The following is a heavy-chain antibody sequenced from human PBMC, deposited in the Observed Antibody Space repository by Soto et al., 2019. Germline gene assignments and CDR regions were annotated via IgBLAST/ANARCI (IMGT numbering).Heavy chain of an antibody. V-gene: IGHV3-30-3*01. D-gene: IGHD3-3*01. CDR2: ISYDGTNK. CDR1: GFTLSRYA. Sequence: QVQLVESGGGVVQPGRSLRLSCVASGFTLSRYALHWVRQAPGKGLEWVAVISYDGTNKYYADSVKGRFTFSSDNSKNTLYRQMNSLKPEDTAAYFCARVGIEEYDFCGRGMAVWGQGTTVTVSS. J-gene: IGHJ6*02. CDR3: ARVGIEEYDFCGRGMAV.